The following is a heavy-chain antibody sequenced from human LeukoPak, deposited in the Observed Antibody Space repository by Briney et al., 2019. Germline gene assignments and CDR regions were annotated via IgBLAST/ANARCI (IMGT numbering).Heavy chain of an antibody. D-gene: IGHD4-4*01. CDR1: GFTFSTYA. J-gene: IGHJ5*02. Sequence: PGGSLRLSCVASGFTFSTYALNWVRQAPGKGLEWVSAISGSGGSTYYADSVKGRFTISRDNSKNTLYLQMNSLRAEDTAVYYCAKDSRTTVTYNWFDLWGQGTLVTVSS. CDR3: AKDSRTTVTYNWFDL. V-gene: IGHV3-23*01. CDR2: ISGSGGST.